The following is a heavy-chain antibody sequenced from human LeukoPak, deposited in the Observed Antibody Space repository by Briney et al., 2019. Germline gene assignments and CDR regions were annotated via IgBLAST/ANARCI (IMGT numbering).Heavy chain of an antibody. CDR2: IYYSGST. CDR3: ARSRADYDILTGRPYYYYMDV. CDR1: GGSISSYY. V-gene: IGHV4-59*01. Sequence: SETLSLTCTVSGGSISSYYWSWIRQPPGKGLEWIGYIYYSGSTNYNPSLKSRVTISVETSKNQFSLKLSSVTAADTAVYYCARSRADYDILTGRPYYYYMDVWGKGTTVTVSS. D-gene: IGHD3-9*01. J-gene: IGHJ6*03.